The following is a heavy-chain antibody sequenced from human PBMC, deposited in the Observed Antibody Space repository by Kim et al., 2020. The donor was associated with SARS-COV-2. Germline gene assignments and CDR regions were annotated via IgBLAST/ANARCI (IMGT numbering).Heavy chain of an antibody. J-gene: IGHJ1*01. CDR2: LHNNDKT. D-gene: IGHD3-3*01. CDR3: AKVEY. V-gene: IGHV3-53*01. Sequence: GGSLRLSCAASGFSVNSNYMMWVRQAPGKGLEWVSILHNNDKTHYADSVKGRFSISSGKSKNTLCLQRNRLRVEDSAVSYCAKVEYWGQGTLVTVSS. CDR1: GFSVNSNY.